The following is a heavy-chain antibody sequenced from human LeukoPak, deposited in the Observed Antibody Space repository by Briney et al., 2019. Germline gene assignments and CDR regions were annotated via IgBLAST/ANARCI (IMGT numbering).Heavy chain of an antibody. V-gene: IGHV3-7*04. J-gene: IGHJ4*02. CDR2: IKQDGSEK. D-gene: IGHD3-3*01. CDR1: GFTFSSYW. CDR3: AMECLSTYYDFWSGYYDAIDY. Sequence: GGSLRLSCAASGFTFSSYWMSWVRQAPGKGLEWVANIKQDGSEKYYVDSVKGRFTISRDNAKNSLYLQMNSLRAENTAVYYCAMECLSTYYDFWSGYYDAIDYCGQRTLVNVSS.